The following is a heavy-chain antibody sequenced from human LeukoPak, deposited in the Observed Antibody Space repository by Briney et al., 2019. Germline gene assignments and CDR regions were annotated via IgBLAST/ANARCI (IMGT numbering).Heavy chain of an antibody. CDR3: AGERGEEYSSGWYKRNYFDN. V-gene: IGHV4-61*02. D-gene: IGHD6-19*01. CDR2: IYTSGST. J-gene: IGHJ4*02. Sequence: SETLSLTCTVSGGSISSGSYDWSWIRQPAGKGLEWIGRIYTSGSTNYNPSLKSRVTISVDTSKNQFSLKLTSVTGADTAVYYCAGERGEEYSSGWYKRNYFDNWGQGIRVTVSS. CDR1: GGSISSGSYD.